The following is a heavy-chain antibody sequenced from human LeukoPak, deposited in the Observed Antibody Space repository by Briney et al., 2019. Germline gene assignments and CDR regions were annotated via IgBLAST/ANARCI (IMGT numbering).Heavy chain of an antibody. CDR2: ISYDGSNK. D-gene: IGHD3-22*01. CDR1: GFTFSSYA. J-gene: IGHJ4*02. CDR3: ARDQTYYYDSSGYPRGAIDY. Sequence: LGGSLRLSCAASGFTFSSYAMHWVRQAPGKGLEWVAVISYDGSNKYYADSVKGRFTISRDNSKNTLYLQVNSLRAEDTAVYYCARDQTYYYDSSGYPRGAIDYWGQGTLVTVSS. V-gene: IGHV3-30*04.